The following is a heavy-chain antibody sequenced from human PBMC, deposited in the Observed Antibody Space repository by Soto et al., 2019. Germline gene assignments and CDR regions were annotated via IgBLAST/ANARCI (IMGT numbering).Heavy chain of an antibody. D-gene: IGHD1-1*01. CDR1: DDSMRSSDYY. J-gene: IGHJ4*02. CDR3: VRDVTETLTTGNIMAAGRFDL. CDR2: IQYSGNT. Sequence: SETLSLTCTVSDDSMRSSDYYWSWIRQAPGQGLEWIGYIQYSGNTYYNPSLNDRVGISLDTSKKQCSLSLTSVTAADTAVYYCVRDVTETLTTGNIMAAGRFDLWGQGALVTVSS. V-gene: IGHV4-30-4*08.